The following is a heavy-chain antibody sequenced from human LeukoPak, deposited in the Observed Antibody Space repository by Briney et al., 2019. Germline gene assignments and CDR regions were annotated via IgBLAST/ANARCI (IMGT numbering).Heavy chain of an antibody. CDR2: IYHSGST. Sequence: NPSETLSLTCTVSGYSISSGYYWGWIRQPPGKGLEGIGSIYHSGSTYYNASLKSRVTISVDTSKNQFSLKLSSVTAADTAVYYCARAMAARHDAFDIWGQGTMVTVSS. J-gene: IGHJ3*02. CDR1: GYSISSGYY. CDR3: ARAMAARHDAFDI. V-gene: IGHV4-38-2*02. D-gene: IGHD6-25*01.